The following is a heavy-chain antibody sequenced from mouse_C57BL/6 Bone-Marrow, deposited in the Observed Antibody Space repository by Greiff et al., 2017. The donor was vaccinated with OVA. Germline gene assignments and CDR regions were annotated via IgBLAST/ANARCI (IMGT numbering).Heavy chain of an antibody. D-gene: IGHD1-1*01. CDR1: GFTFSDYG. Sequence: EVHLVESGGGLVQPGGSLKLSCAASGFTFSDYGMAWVRQAPRKGPEWVAFISNLAYSIYYADTVTGRFTISRENAKNTLYLEMSSLRSEDTAMYYCASLGSSYVGFAYWGQGTLVTVSA. CDR3: ASLGSSYVGFAY. CDR2: ISNLAYSI. V-gene: IGHV5-15*01. J-gene: IGHJ3*01.